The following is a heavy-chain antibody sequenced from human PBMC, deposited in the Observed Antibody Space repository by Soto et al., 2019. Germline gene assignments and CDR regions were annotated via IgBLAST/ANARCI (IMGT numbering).Heavy chain of an antibody. CDR1: GFIFTNHD. Sequence: EVQLVESGGGLVQPEGSLRLSCVTSGFIFTNHDMNWVRQAPGKGLEWVAFISITGYTIYYADSVKGRFTISRDNAENKLFLQMNGLRAEDTAVYYCARRLGTYSRAFDVWGQGTMVTVSS. V-gene: IGHV3-48*03. D-gene: IGHD3-16*01. CDR3: ARRLGTYSRAFDV. CDR2: ISITGYTI. J-gene: IGHJ3*01.